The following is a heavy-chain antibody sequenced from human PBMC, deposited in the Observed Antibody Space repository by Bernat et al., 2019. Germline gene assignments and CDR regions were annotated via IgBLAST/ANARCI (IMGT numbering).Heavy chain of an antibody. D-gene: IGHD6-13*01. CDR2: ISYDGGNK. J-gene: IGHJ6*02. Sequence: QVQLVESGGGVVQPGRSLRLSCAASGFTFSSYGMHWVRQAPGKGLEWVAVISYDGGNKYYVDSVKGRSTISRDNSKNTLYLQMNSLRAEDTAVYYCAKDRGFYSSSWYFMDVWGQGTTVTVSS. V-gene: IGHV3-30*18. CDR1: GFTFSSYG. CDR3: AKDRGFYSSSWYFMDV.